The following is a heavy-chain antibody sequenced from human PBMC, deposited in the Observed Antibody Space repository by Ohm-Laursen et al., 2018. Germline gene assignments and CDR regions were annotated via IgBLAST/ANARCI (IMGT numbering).Heavy chain of an antibody. Sequence: SLRLSCAASEFTFSNYAMAWVRQAPGKGLEWVSAISGSGGSTYYADSVKGRFTISRDNSKNTLYLQMNSLRADDTAVYYCAKDLASRIYSSGWLPYYFDYWGQGTLVTVSS. CDR2: ISGSGGST. V-gene: IGHV3-23*01. D-gene: IGHD6-19*01. CDR1: EFTFSNYA. J-gene: IGHJ4*02. CDR3: AKDLASRIYSSGWLPYYFDY.